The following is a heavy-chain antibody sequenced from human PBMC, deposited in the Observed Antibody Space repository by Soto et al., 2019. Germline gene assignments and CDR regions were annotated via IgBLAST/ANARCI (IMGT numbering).Heavy chain of an antibody. D-gene: IGHD1-7*01. CDR3: ARDRRRYNWNYFRGDYYYYGMDV. CDR1: GDSVSSNSAA. Sequence: SQTLSLTCAISGDSVSSNSAAWNWIRQSPSRGLEWLGRTYYRSKWYNDYAVSVKSRITINPDTSKNQFSLQLNSVTPEDTAVYYCARDRRRYNWNYFRGDYYYYGMDVWGQGTTVTVSS. V-gene: IGHV6-1*01. CDR2: TYYRSKWYN. J-gene: IGHJ6*02.